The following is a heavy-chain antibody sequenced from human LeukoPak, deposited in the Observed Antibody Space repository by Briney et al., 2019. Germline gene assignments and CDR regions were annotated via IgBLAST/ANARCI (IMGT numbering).Heavy chain of an antibody. J-gene: IGHJ5*02. CDR2: IHYTGST. V-gene: IGHV4-59*01. CDR1: GGSISSYY. Sequence: SETLSLTCTVSGGSISSYYWSWIRQSPGKGLECIGYIHYTGSTNYNPSLKSRVTISVETSKNQISLKLKSVTAADTAVYYCARGGYYGSGNDFRFDPWGQGTLVTVSS. CDR3: ARGGYYGSGNDFRFDP. D-gene: IGHD3-10*01.